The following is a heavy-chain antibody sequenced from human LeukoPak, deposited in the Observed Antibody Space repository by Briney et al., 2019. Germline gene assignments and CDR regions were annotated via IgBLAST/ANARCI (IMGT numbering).Heavy chain of an antibody. CDR1: GFNFNSYA. CDR3: AKGVVDYYDSSGYYPSDL. D-gene: IGHD3-22*01. CDR2: ISGSGGTT. V-gene: IGHV3-23*01. J-gene: IGHJ5*02. Sequence: GGSLRLSCAGSGFNFNSYAMSWVRQAPGKGLEWVSGISGSGGTTYYADSVKGRLIISRDNSKNTLYLQMNSLRAEDTAEYYCAKGVVDYYDSSGYYPSDLWGQGTLVTVSS.